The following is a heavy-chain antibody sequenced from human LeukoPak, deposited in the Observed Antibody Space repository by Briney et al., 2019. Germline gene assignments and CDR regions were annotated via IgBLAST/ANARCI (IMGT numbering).Heavy chain of an antibody. CDR1: GYTFTSYA. CDR2: INAGNGNT. CDR3: ARALNLYYFYYMDV. V-gene: IGHV1-3*01. J-gene: IGHJ6*03. Sequence: ASVKVSCKASGYTFTSYAMHWVRQAPGQRLEWMGWINAGNGNTKYSQKFQGRVTITRDTSASTAYMELSRLRSDDTAVYYCARALNLYYFYYMDVWGKGTTVSVSS.